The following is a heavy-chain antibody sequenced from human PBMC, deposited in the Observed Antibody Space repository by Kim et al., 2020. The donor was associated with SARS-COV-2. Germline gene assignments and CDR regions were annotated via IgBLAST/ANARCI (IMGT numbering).Heavy chain of an antibody. CDR2: IYYSGST. CDR1: GGSISSSSYY. V-gene: IGHV4-39*07. CDR3: ARDQVSSLGSFDY. J-gene: IGHJ4*02. Sequence: SETLSLTCTVSGGSISSSSYYWGWIRQPPGKGLEWIGSIYYSGSTYYNPSLKSRVTISVDTSKNQFSLKLSYVTAPDTAVYYCARDQVSSLGSFDYWGQGTLVTVSS.